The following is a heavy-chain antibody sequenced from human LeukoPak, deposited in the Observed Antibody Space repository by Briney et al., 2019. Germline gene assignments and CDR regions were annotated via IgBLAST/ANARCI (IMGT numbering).Heavy chain of an antibody. CDR1: GLTFSSYA. Sequence: GGSLRLSCVASGLTFSSYAMNWVRQAPGKGLQWVSSISGSGGTTYIADSVKGRFTISRDNAMNTVYLQMNSLRAEDTAVYYCARVLSGSWDWFDPWGQGTLVTVSS. CDR3: ARVLSGSWDWFDP. CDR2: ISGSGGTT. J-gene: IGHJ5*02. V-gene: IGHV3-23*01. D-gene: IGHD3-22*01.